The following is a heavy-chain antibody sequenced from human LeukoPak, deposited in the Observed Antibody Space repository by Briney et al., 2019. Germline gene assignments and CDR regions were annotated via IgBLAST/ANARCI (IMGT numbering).Heavy chain of an antibody. V-gene: IGHV3-7*04. J-gene: IGHJ4*02. CDR2: INHNGNVN. D-gene: IGHD6-25*01. CDR1: GFTFSSYW. Sequence: PGGSPRLSCAASGFTFSSYWMNWARQAPGKGLEWVASINHNGNVNYYVDSVKGRFTISRDNAKNSLYLQMSNLRAEDTAVYYCARGNLAAAADYWGQGTVVTVSS. CDR3: ARGNLAAAADY.